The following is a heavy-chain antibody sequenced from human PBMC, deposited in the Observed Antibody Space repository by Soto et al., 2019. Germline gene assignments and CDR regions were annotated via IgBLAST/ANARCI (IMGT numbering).Heavy chain of an antibody. D-gene: IGHD2-15*01. CDR2: ISGSGGST. CDR1: GFTFSSYA. CDR3: AKVRSTVVVAAANY. V-gene: IGHV3-23*01. Sequence: PGGSLRLSCAASGFTFSSYAMSWVRQAPGKGLEWVSAISGSGGSTYYADSVKGRFTISRDNSKNTLYLQMNSLRAEDTALYYCAKVRSTVVVAAANYWGQGTLVTVSS. J-gene: IGHJ4*02.